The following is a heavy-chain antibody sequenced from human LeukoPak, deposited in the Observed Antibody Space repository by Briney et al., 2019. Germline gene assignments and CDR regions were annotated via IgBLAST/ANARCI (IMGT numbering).Heavy chain of an antibody. J-gene: IGHJ2*01. D-gene: IGHD3-16*01. CDR1: GFTFSSHG. CDR3: AKEGAWGNWYFDL. Sequence: GGSLRHSCAASGFTFSSHGMHWVRQAPGKGLEWVVVISADGDTKYYADSVKGRFTISRDNSKNTVYLEINSLREEDTAVYYCAKEGAWGNWYFDLWGRGTLVTVSS. V-gene: IGHV3-30*18. CDR2: ISADGDTK.